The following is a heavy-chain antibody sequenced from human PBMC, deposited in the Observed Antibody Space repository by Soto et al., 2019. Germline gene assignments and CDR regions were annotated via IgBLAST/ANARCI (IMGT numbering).Heavy chain of an antibody. CDR2: ISGRGST. V-gene: IGHV3-23*01. CDR3: AKNSENYGDSKVDY. D-gene: IGHD4-17*01. CDR1: GRTFKAYR. J-gene: IGHJ4*02. Sequence: GSPSHSCAEAGRTFKAYRIRWVRHDPGKGLEWVSAISGRGSTYYADSVKGRFTISRDNSKNTLYLQMNSLRAEDTAVYYCAKNSENYGDSKVDYWGQGIQVTVSS.